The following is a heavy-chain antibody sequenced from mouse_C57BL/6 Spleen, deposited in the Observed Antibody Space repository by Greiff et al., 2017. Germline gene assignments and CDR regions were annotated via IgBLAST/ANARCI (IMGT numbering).Heavy chain of an antibody. V-gene: IGHV5-16*01. CDR2: INYDGSST. Sequence: EVLLVESEGGLVQPGSSMKLSCTASGFTFSDYYMAWVRQVPEKGLEWVANINYDGSSTYYLDSLKSRFIISRDNATNILYLQMSSLKSEDTATYYCAREGSYSAMDYWGQGTSVTVSS. CDR1: GFTFSDYY. CDR3: AREGSYSAMDY. D-gene: IGHD1-1*02. J-gene: IGHJ4*01.